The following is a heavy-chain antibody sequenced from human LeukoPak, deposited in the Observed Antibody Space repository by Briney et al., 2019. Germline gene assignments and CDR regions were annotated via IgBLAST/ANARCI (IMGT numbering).Heavy chain of an antibody. CDR2: IYHSGST. CDR1: GGSISSGGYS. Sequence: SQTLSLTYAVSGGSISSGGYSWSWIRQPPGKGLEWIGYIYHSGSTYYNPSLKSRVTIPVDRSKNQFSLKLSSVTAADTAVYYCARHDSSGYYYDYWGQGTLVTVSS. D-gene: IGHD3-22*01. V-gene: IGHV4-30-2*01. J-gene: IGHJ4*02. CDR3: ARHDSSGYYYDY.